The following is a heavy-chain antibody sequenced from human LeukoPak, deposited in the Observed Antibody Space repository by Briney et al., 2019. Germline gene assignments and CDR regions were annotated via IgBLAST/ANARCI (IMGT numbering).Heavy chain of an antibody. J-gene: IGHJ6*03. V-gene: IGHV1-18*01. CDR2: ISAYNGNT. CDR1: GYTLTELS. D-gene: IGHD6-13*01. Sequence: ASVKVSCKVSGYTLTELSMHWVRQAPGKGLEWMGWISAYNGNTNYAQKLQGRVTMTTDTSTSTAYMELRSLRSDDTAVYYCARGVAAAGTYYYYYMDVWGKGTTVTVSS. CDR3: ARGVAAAGTYYYYYMDV.